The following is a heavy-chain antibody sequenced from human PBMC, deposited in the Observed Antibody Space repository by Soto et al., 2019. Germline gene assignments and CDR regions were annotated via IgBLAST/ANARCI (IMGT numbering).Heavy chain of an antibody. CDR3: ARDLGSYGYFDY. CDR1: GFTFDDHA. J-gene: IGHJ4*02. Sequence: PGGSLRLSCVGSGFTFDDHAMHWVRQAPGKGLEWVSGISSSSYTNYADSVKGRFTISRDNAKNSLYLQMNSLRAEDTAVYYCARDLGSYGYFDYWGQGTPVTVSS. D-gene: IGHD1-26*01. CDR2: ISSSSYT. V-gene: IGHV3-11*05.